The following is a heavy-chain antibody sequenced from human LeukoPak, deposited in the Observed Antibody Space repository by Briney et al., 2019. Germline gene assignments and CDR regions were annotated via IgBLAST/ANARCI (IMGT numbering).Heavy chain of an antibody. CDR2: ICGTGTTT. CDR3: ARGRGGSGNYYFDY. CDR1: GFSFSIFA. Sequence: GGSLRLSCAASGFSFSIFATNWVRQAPGEGLEWVSCICGTGTTTYYTDSVRRRFTISRDNSKNTAFLQLSSLSAEDTTVYYCARGRGGSGNYYFDYWGQGTLVIASS. J-gene: IGHJ4*02. V-gene: IGHV3-23*01. D-gene: IGHD3-10*01.